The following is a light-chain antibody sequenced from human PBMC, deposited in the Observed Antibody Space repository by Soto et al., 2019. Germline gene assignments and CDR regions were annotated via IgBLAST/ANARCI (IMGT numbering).Light chain of an antibody. J-gene: IGKJ1*01. CDR1: QSVASRN. Sequence: EIVLTQSPGTLSFSPGERATLSCRASQSVASRNLAWYQQRSGQAPRLLIYGTSSRAIHTPDRFSGSGSGTDFTLTISDLEPEDIAVYLCKHFGKSLWTFGPGT. CDR2: GTS. CDR3: KHFGKSLWT. V-gene: IGKV3-20*01.